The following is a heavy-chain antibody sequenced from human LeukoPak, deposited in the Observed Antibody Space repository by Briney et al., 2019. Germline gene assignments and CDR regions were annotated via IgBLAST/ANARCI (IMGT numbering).Heavy chain of an antibody. CDR1: GYSFTDYY. Sequence: ASVKVSCKASGYSFTDYYIHWVRQAPRQEFEWMGWINPSSGGTYYAQKFQGRVTMTRDTSISTAYMELSRLRSDDTAVYYCAREPHYDLLTGYALGYLDLWGRGTLLTVSS. D-gene: IGHD3-9*01. V-gene: IGHV1-2*02. CDR2: INPSSGGT. J-gene: IGHJ2*01. CDR3: AREPHYDLLTGYALGYLDL.